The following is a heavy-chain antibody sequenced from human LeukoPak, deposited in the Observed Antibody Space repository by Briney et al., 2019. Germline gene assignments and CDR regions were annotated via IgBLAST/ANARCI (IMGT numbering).Heavy chain of an antibody. J-gene: IGHJ4*02. CDR3: ARAQSGGDGYNFLSGFDY. D-gene: IGHD5-24*01. V-gene: IGHV3-53*01. CDR1: GFTVSSNY. Sequence: PGGSLRLSCAASGFTVSSNYMSWVRQAPGKGLEWVSVIYSGGSTYYADSVKGRFTISRDNSKNTLYLQMNSLRAEDTAVYYCARAQSGGDGYNFLSGFDYWGQGTLVTVSS. CDR2: IYSGGST.